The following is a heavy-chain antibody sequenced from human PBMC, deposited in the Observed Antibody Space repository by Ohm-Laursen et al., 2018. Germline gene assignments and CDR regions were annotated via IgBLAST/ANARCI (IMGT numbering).Heavy chain of an antibody. CDR3: ARGIVRGVTGPDY. CDR2: INTEDQT. V-gene: IGHV3-66*01. J-gene: IGHJ4*02. Sequence: SLRLSCAASGFIVNSNHMSWVRQAPGKGLEWVSVINTEDQTFYLNSVKGRFSISRDNSKNIVYLQMNSLRVEDTAVYYCARGIVRGVTGPDYWGQGTLVTVSS. D-gene: IGHD1-14*01. CDR1: GFIVNSNH.